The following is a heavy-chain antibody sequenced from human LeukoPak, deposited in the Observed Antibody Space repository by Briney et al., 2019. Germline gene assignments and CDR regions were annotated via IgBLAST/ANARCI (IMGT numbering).Heavy chain of an antibody. CDR1: GGSISSHY. CDR3: AREASGSYSN. V-gene: IGHV4-59*11. Sequence: SETLSLTCTVSGGSISSHYRSWIRQPPGKGLEWIGYIYYSGSTNYNPSLKSRVTISVDTSKNQFSLKLSSVTAADTAVYYCAREASGSYSNWGQGTLVTVSS. D-gene: IGHD1-26*01. CDR2: IYYSGST. J-gene: IGHJ4*02.